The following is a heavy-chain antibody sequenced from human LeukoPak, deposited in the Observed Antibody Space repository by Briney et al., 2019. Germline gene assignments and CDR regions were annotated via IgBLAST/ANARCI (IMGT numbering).Heavy chain of an antibody. J-gene: IGHJ4*02. Sequence: SETLSLTCAVHRDSLRCYYWSWVPQPPGKGLGWNGEIKHSASTNYNPSLKSRVTISVDTSKNQFSLKLRSVTAADTAVYYCARHGPPKMVVVVTPPDYWGQGTLVTVSS. CDR1: RDSLRCYY. D-gene: IGHD4-23*01. CDR3: ARHGPPKMVVVVTPPDY. CDR2: IKHSAST. V-gene: IGHV4-34*01.